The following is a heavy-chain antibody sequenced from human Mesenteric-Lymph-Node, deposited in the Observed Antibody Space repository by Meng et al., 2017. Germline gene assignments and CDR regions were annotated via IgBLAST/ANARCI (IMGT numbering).Heavy chain of an antibody. CDR1: VDSVSSKEAA. J-gene: IGHJ4*02. Sequence: QGQLQQSGPVVVKPSHTTPPTCAISVDSVSSKEAAWNWIRQSPSRGLEWLGRTYYRSRWYTQYALSVKGRITINQDTSKNEFSLQLNSLTPEDAAVYYCARGGSNWDAEDRFFDLWGQGTLVTVSS. V-gene: IGHV6-1*01. CDR2: TYYRSRWYT. CDR3: ARGGSNWDAEDRFFDL. D-gene: IGHD7-27*01.